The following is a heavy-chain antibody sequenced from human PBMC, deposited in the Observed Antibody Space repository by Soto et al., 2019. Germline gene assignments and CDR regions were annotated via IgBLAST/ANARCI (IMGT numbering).Heavy chain of an antibody. CDR1: GFTFSSYW. V-gene: IGHV3-74*01. CDR2: INSDGSST. J-gene: IGHJ6*02. Sequence: HPGGSLRLSCAASGFTFSSYWMHWVRQAPGKGLVWVSRINSDGSSTSYADSVKGRFTISRDNAKNTLYLQMNSLRAEDTAVCYCARDLAAAGLTDYYYYGMDVWGQGTTVTVSS. D-gene: IGHD6-13*01. CDR3: ARDLAAAGLTDYYYYGMDV.